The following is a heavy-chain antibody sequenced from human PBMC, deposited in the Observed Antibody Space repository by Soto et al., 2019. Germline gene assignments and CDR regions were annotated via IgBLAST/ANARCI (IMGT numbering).Heavy chain of an antibody. Sequence: ASVKVSGKASGYTFSSYAMHWVRQAPGQRLEWMGWINAGYGNTKSSQKFQDRVTISRDTSASTAYMELTSLRSEDTAVYYCARDTGDGTFDFWGQGTLVTVSS. CDR1: GYTFSSYA. J-gene: IGHJ4*02. CDR3: ARDTGDGTFDF. D-gene: IGHD7-27*01. V-gene: IGHV1-3*01. CDR2: INAGYGNT.